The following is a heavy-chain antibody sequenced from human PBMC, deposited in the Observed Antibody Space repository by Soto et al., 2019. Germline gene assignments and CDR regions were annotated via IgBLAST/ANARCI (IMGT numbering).Heavy chain of an antibody. J-gene: IGHJ4*02. Sequence: QVQLVESGGGVVQPGRSLRLSCAASGFTFSSYAIHWVRQAPGKGLEWVALISYDGSNKYYADSVKVRFTISRDNSKNTLYLQMNSLRAEDTAVYYCARHKRDLRFLEWSYYFDSWGQGTLVTVST. D-gene: IGHD3-3*01. V-gene: IGHV3-30-3*01. CDR3: ARHKRDLRFLEWSYYFDS. CDR1: GFTFSSYA. CDR2: ISYDGSNK.